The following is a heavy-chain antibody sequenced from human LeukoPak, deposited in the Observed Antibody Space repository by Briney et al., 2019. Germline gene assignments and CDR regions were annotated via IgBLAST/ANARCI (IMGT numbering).Heavy chain of an antibody. CDR2: IIPIFGTA. CDR3: ARAFFPPNFCSSTSCYAFDI. D-gene: IGHD2-2*01. V-gene: IGHV1-69*13. Sequence: SVKVSCKASGGTFSSYAISWVRQAPGQGLEWMGGIIPIFGTANYAQKFQGRVTITADESTSTAYMELSSLRSEDTAVYYCARAFFPPNFCSSTSCYAFDIWGQGTMVTVSS. J-gene: IGHJ3*02. CDR1: GGTFSSYA.